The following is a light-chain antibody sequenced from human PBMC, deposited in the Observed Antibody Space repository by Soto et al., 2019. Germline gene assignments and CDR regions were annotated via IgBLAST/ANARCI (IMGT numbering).Light chain of an antibody. V-gene: IGLV1-40*01. CDR3: QSYDSSLSAWV. CDR1: SSNIGPGDD. J-gene: IGLJ3*02. CDR2: ENT. Sequence: QSALTQPASVSGSPGQSITISCTATSSNIGPGDDVHWYQQLPGSTPKLLIYENTNRPSGVSGRFSGSKSGTSASLAITGLQAEDEADYYCQSYDSSLSAWVFGGGTKVTVL.